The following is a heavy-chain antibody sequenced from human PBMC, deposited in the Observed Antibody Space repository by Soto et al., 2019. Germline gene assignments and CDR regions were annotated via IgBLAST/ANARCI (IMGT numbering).Heavy chain of an antibody. V-gene: IGHV3-23*01. CDR1: GFTFSSSA. D-gene: IGHD3-16*01. J-gene: IGHJ4*02. CDR3: TQDTWGPVYYFDY. CDR2: ISGSGGST. Sequence: EVQLLESGGGLVQPGGSLRLSCAASGFTFSSSAMSWVRQAPGKGLEWVSAISGSGGSTYYADSVKGRFTISRDNSKNTLYLQMNSLRAEDTAVYYCTQDTWGPVYYFDYWGQGTLVTVSS.